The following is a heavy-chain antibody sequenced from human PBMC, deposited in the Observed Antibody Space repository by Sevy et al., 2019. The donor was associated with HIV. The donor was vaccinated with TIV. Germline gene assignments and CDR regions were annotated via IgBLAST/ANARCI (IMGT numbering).Heavy chain of an antibody. CDR1: GVTVDDSA. V-gene: IGHV3-9*01. CDR3: AKARGGYRNYYYYGLDV. J-gene: IGHJ6*02. CDR2: ISWNSASI. D-gene: IGHD3-22*01. Sequence: SLKISCAASGVTVDDSAMHWVRQVPGKGLELVSGISWNSASIGYADSVKGRFTISRDNVNNSLYLQMNSLRPEDTALYYCAKARGGYRNYYYYGLDVWGQGTTVTVSS.